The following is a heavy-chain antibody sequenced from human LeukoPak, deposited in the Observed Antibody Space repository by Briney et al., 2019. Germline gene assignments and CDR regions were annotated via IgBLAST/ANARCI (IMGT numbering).Heavy chain of an antibody. D-gene: IGHD6-13*01. CDR3: ARMRSWYTGFDY. Sequence: GGSLRLSCAASGFTFNKYWMSWVRQAPGKGLEGVANIKQDGSEKSCVDSVKGRFTISRDNAKNSLYLKMNSLRAEDTAVYYCARMRSWYTGFDYWGQGTLVTVSS. V-gene: IGHV3-7*01. CDR1: GFTFNKYW. J-gene: IGHJ4*02. CDR2: IKQDGSEK.